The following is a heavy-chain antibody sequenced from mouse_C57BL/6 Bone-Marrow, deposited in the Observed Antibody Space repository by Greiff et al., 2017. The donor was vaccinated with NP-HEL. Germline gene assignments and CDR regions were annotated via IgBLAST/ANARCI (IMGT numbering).Heavy chain of an antibody. J-gene: IGHJ2*01. CDR3: ARLSTTAYYFDY. V-gene: IGHV1-82*01. CDR2: IYPGDGDT. CDR1: GYAFSSSW. Sequence: LQESGPELVKPGASVKISCKASGYAFSSSWMNWVKQRPGKGLEWIGRIYPGDGDTNYNGKFKGKATLTADKSSSTAYMQLSSLTSEDSAVYFCARLSTTAYYFDYWGQGTTLTVSS. D-gene: IGHD1-2*01.